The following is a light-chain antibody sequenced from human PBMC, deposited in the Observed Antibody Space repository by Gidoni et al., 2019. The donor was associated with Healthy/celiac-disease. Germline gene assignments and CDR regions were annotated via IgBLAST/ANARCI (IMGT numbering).Light chain of an antibody. CDR1: QSVSSSY. CDR3: QQYGSSPPYT. CDR2: GAS. Sequence: IVLTQSPATLSLSTGERATLSCRASQSVSSSYLAWYQQKPGQAPRLLIYGASSRATGSPDRFSGSGSGTDFTLTISRLEPEDVAVYYCQQYGSSPPYTFGQGTKLEIK. V-gene: IGKV3-20*01. J-gene: IGKJ2*01.